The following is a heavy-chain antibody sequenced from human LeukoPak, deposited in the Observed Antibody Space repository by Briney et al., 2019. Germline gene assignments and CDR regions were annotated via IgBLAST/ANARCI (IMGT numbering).Heavy chain of an antibody. CDR3: ASYDSSGYAFDY. V-gene: IGHV4-34*01. D-gene: IGHD3-22*01. Sequence: SETLSLTCAVYGGSFSGYYWSWIRQPPGKGLEWIGEINHSGSTNYNPSLKSRVTISVDTSKNQFSLKLSSVTAADTAVYYCASYDSSGYAFDYWGQGTLVTVSS. CDR1: GGSFSGYY. CDR2: INHSGST. J-gene: IGHJ4*02.